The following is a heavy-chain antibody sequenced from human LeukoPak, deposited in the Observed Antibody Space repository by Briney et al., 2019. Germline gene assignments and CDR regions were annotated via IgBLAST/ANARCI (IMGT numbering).Heavy chain of an antibody. CDR1: RYTFSTFA. CDR2: ISAYNGKT. J-gene: IGHJ5*02. V-gene: IGHV1-18*01. D-gene: IGHD3-22*01. Sequence: GASVKVSCKGSRYTFSTFAMSWAGPAPGQGVEWMGWISAYNGKTNYAQKLQGRVTMTTDTPTSTAYMELRSPRFDATTVYCCARDQLIVVARGGWFDPWGQGTLVTVSS. CDR3: ARDQLIVVARGGWFDP.